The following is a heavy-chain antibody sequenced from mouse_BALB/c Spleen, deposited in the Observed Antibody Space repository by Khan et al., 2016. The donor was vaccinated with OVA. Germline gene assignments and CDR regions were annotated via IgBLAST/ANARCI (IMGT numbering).Heavy chain of an antibody. CDR2: INPSNGGA. D-gene: IGHD2-1*01. V-gene: IGHV1S81*02. Sequence: QGQLQQSGAELVKPGASVKISCKASGYTFTSYYMYWVKQRPGQGLEWIGGINPSNGGAHFNEKFKNKATLTVDKSSSTAYMQLSSLTSEDSAVYDCASSRYGNPVAYWGQGTLVTVSA. CDR3: ASSRYGNPVAY. J-gene: IGHJ3*01. CDR1: GYTFTSYY.